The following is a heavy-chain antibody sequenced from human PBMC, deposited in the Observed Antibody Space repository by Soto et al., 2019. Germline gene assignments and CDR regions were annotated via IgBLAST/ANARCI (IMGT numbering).Heavy chain of an antibody. Sequence: QVQLVQSGAEVNKPGASVKVSCKASGYTFTSHDINWMRQTTGQGLEWMGWMNPNSGHTHSAQKFQGRVTMTRDTSINTDYMELTNLRSEDTAIYYGASDMSTTWGQGTLVTVSS. CDR1: GYTFTSHD. V-gene: IGHV1-8*01. CDR3: ASDMSTT. CDR2: MNPNSGHT. J-gene: IGHJ5*02. D-gene: IGHD3-9*01.